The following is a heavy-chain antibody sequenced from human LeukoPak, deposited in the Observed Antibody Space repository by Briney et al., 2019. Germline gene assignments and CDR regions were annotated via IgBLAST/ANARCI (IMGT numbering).Heavy chain of an antibody. Sequence: ASVKVSCKASGYTFSSYDINWVRQATGQGLEWLGWMNPNSGNTGYAQKFQGRVAMTRDTSISTAYMELSSLRSDDTALYYCARSMDYWGQGTLVTVSS. CDR2: MNPNSGNT. CDR1: GYTFSSYD. V-gene: IGHV1-8*01. CDR3: ARSMDY. D-gene: IGHD2-21*01. J-gene: IGHJ4*02.